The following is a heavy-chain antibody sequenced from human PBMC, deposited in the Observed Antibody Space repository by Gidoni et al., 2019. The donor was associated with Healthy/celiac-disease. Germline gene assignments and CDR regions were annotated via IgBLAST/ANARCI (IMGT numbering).Heavy chain of an antibody. Sequence: QLQLQESGPGLVKPSETLSLTCTVSGGSISSSSYYWGWIRQPPGKGLEWIGNIYYSGSTYNNPSLKSRVTISVDTSKNQFSLKLSSVTAADTAVYYCVRLSRGSGYPRGMDVWGQGTTVTVSS. J-gene: IGHJ6*02. CDR1: GGSISSSSYY. V-gene: IGHV4-39*01. CDR2: IYYSGST. CDR3: VRLSRGSGYPRGMDV. D-gene: IGHD3-22*01.